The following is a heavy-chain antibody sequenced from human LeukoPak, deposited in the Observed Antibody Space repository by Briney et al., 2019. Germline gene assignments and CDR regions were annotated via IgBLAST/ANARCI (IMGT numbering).Heavy chain of an antibody. CDR3: ARYGYYYGMDV. CDR2: IYYSGST. CDR1: GGSISSYY. Sequence: SETLSLTSTVSGGSISSYYWSWLRQPPGKGLEWIGYIYYSGSTNYNPSLKSRVTISVETSKNQFSLKLSSVTAADTAVYYCARYGYYYGMDVWGQGTTVTVSS. D-gene: IGHD4-17*01. V-gene: IGHV4-59*01. J-gene: IGHJ6*02.